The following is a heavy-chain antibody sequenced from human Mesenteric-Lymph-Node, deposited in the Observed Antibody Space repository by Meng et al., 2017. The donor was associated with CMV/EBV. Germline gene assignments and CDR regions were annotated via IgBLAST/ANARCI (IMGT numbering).Heavy chain of an antibody. CDR1: GYTFSSYS. Sequence: SCKASGYTFSSYSMNWVRQAPGKGLEWVSSISSGSSYIYYADSVKGRFTTSRDNARSALYLQMNSLRDEDTALYYCARGRVLELYYYDRSPSDFWGQGTLVTVSS. D-gene: IGHD3-22*01. CDR2: ISSGSSYI. CDR3: ARGRVLELYYYDRSPSDF. V-gene: IGHV3-21*01. J-gene: IGHJ4*02.